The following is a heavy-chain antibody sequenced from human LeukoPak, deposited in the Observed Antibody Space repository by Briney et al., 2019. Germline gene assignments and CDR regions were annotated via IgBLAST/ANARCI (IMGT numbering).Heavy chain of an antibody. J-gene: IGHJ6*02. D-gene: IGHD3-9*01. Sequence: SETLSLTCTVSGGSISSYYWSWIRQPPGKGLEWIGYIYYSGSTNYNPSLKSRVTISVDTSKNQFSLKLSSVTAADTAVYYCARRGKYYDILTGYYPDYGMDVWGQGTTVTVSS. CDR1: GGSISSYY. CDR2: IYYSGST. CDR3: ARRGKYYDILTGYYPDYGMDV. V-gene: IGHV4-59*08.